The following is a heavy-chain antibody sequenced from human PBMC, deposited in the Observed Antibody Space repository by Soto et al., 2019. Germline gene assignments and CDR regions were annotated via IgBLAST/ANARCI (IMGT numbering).Heavy chain of an antibody. CDR3: ARDISPYGSGGNYYGMDF. CDR2: IIPIFGTA. D-gene: IGHD3-10*01. V-gene: IGHV1-69*01. CDR1: GDTFSSYA. Sequence: QVQLVQSGAEVKKPGSSVKVSCKASGDTFSSYAISWVRQAPGQGLEWMGGIIPIFGTANYAQKFQGRVTITADDSTSTAYMELSSLRSEDTAVYYCARDISPYGSGGNYYGMDFWGQGNTVTVSS. J-gene: IGHJ6*02.